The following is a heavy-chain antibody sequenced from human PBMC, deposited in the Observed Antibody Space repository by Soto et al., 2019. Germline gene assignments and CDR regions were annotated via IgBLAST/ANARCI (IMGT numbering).Heavy chain of an antibody. V-gene: IGHV3-30-3*01. CDR3: ARDYSYQRAMDV. CDR2: ISYDGSHK. CDR1: GFTFSNFA. Sequence: GGSLRLSCAASGFTFSNFAMYWVRQAPGKGLEWVTVISYDGSHKYYADSVKGRFTISRDNSKNTLYLQMNNLRAEDSAVYFCARDYSYQRAMDVWGQGTTVTVSS. D-gene: IGHD2-15*01. J-gene: IGHJ6*02.